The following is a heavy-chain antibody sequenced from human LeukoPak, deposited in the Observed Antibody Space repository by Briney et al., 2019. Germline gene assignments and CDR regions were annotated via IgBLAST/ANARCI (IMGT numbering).Heavy chain of an antibody. Sequence: GGSLRLSCAASGFTFSGYAMSWVRQAPGKGLEWVSAIGSSGGDTNYAASVKGRFTISRDNSKNTLYLQMNSLRAEDTAVYYCAKKIAAGTLSFDYWGQGTLVTVSS. CDR3: AKKIAAGTLSFDY. V-gene: IGHV3-23*01. CDR1: GFTFSGYA. D-gene: IGHD6-13*01. CDR2: IGSSGGDT. J-gene: IGHJ4*02.